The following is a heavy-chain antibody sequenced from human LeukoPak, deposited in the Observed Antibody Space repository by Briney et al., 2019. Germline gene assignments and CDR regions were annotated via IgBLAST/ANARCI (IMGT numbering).Heavy chain of an antibody. J-gene: IGHJ4*02. CDR2: IRYDGSNK. CDR3: AKERDTGVVTIDY. Sequence: PGGSLRLSCAASGFTFSSYGMHWVRQAPGKGLEWVAFIRYDGSNKYYADSVKGRFTISRDNSKNTLYLQMNSLRAEDTAVYYCAKERDTGVVTIDYWGQGTLVTVSS. V-gene: IGHV3-30*02. CDR1: GFTFSSYG. D-gene: IGHD5-18*01.